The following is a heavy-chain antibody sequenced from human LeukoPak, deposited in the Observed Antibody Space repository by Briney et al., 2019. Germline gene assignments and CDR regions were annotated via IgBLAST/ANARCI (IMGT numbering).Heavy chain of an antibody. V-gene: IGHV3-23*01. Sequence: QPGGSLRLSCAASGFIFTNYAMTWVRQAPGKGLEWVSSINYSGGSTYYADSLKGRFTISRDNSKNTLYLQMNSLRAEDTAVYYCAKMTGYNSGDIDYWGQGTLVTVSS. CDR2: INYSGGST. CDR3: AKMTGYNSGDIDY. CDR1: GFIFTNYA. D-gene: IGHD6-19*01. J-gene: IGHJ4*02.